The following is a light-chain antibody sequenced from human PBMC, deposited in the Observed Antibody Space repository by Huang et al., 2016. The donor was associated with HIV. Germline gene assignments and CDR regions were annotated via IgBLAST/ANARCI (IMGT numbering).Light chain of an antibody. V-gene: IGKV1-5*03. CDR2: KRS. J-gene: IGKJ1*01. CDR3: QYGET. Sequence: DIQLTQSPSTLSASVGDRLTTTCRASQNISSWLAWYQQKTGKAPKLLIYKRSSLERGVPSRFSGSGSGTKFTLTINSLQPDDIGTYYCQYGETFGQGSKVEVK. CDR1: QNISSW.